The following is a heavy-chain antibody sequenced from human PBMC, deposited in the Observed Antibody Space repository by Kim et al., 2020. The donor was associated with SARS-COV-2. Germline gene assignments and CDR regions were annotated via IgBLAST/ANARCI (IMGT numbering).Heavy chain of an antibody. V-gene: IGHV1-2*06. J-gene: IGHJ6*02. Sequence: ASVKVSCKASGFTFTGYYLHWVRQAPGQGLEWVGRLNPNSGDTNYAQKFQGRVTMTRDTSISTAYMEVSRLRSDDTAVYYCAREIVAANYYYYYYTMDVWGQGTTVTVSS. D-gene: IGHD1-26*01. CDR3: AREIVAANYYYYYYTMDV. CDR2: LNPNSGDT. CDR1: GFTFTGYY.